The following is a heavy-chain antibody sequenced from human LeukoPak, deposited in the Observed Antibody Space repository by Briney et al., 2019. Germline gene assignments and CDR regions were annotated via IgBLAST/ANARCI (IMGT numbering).Heavy chain of an antibody. CDR2: INPNSGGT. D-gene: IGHD6-19*01. V-gene: IGHV1-2*02. J-gene: IGHJ4*02. Sequence: ASVKVSCESSGYTFTGYYMHWVRQAPGQGLEWMGWINPNSGGTNYAQKFQGRVTMTRDTSISTAYMELSRLRSDDTAVYYCASSGSGIAVAATKSDYFDYWGQGTLVTVSS. CDR1: GYTFTGYY. CDR3: ASSGSGIAVAATKSDYFDY.